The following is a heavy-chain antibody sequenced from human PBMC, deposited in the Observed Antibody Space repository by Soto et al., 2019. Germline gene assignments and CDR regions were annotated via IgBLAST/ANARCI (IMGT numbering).Heavy chain of an antibody. CDR1: GGSISSYY. CDR3: ARANREVVPAALDY. CDR2: IYYSGST. Sequence: SETLSLTCTVSGGSISSYYWSWIRQPPGKGLEWIGYIYYSGSTNYNPSLKSRVTISVDTSKNQFSLKLSSVTAADTAVYYCARANREVVPAALDYWGQGTLVTVSS. D-gene: IGHD2-2*01. V-gene: IGHV4-59*01. J-gene: IGHJ4*02.